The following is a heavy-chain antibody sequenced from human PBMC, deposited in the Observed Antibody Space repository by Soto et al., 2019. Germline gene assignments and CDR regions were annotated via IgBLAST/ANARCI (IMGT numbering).Heavy chain of an antibody. Sequence: SETLSLTCTVSGGSISSGDYYWSWIRQPPGKGLEWIGYIYYSGSTYYNPSLKSRVTISVDTSKNQFSLKLSSVTAADTAVYYCARDPANYDILTGYLYYYGMDVWGKGTTVTVSS. CDR1: GGSISSGDYY. CDR3: ARDPANYDILTGYLYYYGMDV. V-gene: IGHV4-30-4*01. J-gene: IGHJ6*04. D-gene: IGHD3-9*01. CDR2: IYYSGST.